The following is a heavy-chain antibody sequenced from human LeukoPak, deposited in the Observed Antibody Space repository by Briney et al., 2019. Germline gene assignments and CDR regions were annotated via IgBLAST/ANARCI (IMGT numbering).Heavy chain of an antibody. CDR3: ARAPSPNYYDSSANGYYFDY. J-gene: IGHJ4*02. D-gene: IGHD3-22*01. CDR2: IYYSGGT. Sequence: SETLSLTCTVSGGSISSYCWSWIRQPPGKGLEWIGYIYYSGGTNYNPSLKSRVTISVDTSKNQFSLKLSSVTAADTAVYYCARAPSPNYYDSSANGYYFDYWGQGTLVTVSS. CDR1: GGSISSYC. V-gene: IGHV4-59*01.